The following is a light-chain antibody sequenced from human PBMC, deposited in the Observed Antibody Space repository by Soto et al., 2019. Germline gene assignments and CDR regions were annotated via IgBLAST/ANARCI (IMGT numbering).Light chain of an antibody. CDR2: GVN. J-gene: IGLJ1*01. CDR1: YSDIGAYDS. Sequence: QSVLTQPASVSGSPGQSITISCTGTYSDIGAYDSVSWYQHHPGRAPKLLIYGVNRRPSGISYRFSASTSGNTASLTISGLQAEDEADYYCTSYTTDTTYVFGTGTKVTVL. CDR3: TSYTTDTTYV. V-gene: IGLV2-14*01.